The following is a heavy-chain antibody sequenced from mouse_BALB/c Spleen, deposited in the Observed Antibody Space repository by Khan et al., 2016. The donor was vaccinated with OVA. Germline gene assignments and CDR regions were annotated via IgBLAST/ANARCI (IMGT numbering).Heavy chain of an antibody. CDR3: ARGNYYGSSSWFGY. Sequence: QVQLKQSGAELMKPGASVKISCKATGYTFSSYWIEWVKQRPGHGLEWIGEILPGSGRNNYNEKFKGKATFTADTSSNTAYMQLSNLTSDDSAVYYCARGNYYGSSSWFGYWGQGTLVTGSA. V-gene: IGHV1-9*01. J-gene: IGHJ3*01. CDR1: GYTFSSYW. D-gene: IGHD1-1*01. CDR2: ILPGSGRN.